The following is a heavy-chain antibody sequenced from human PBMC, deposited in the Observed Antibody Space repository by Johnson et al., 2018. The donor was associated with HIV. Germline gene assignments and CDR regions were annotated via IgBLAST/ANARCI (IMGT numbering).Heavy chain of an antibody. CDR3: ARSNSPGIAPSFTLYLATEVDAFDI. CDR1: GFTVSSNY. CDR2: IYSGGST. D-gene: IGHD6-13*01. V-gene: IGHV3-66*01. J-gene: IGHJ3*02. Sequence: VQLVESGGGLVKPGGSLRLSCAASGFTVSSNYMSWVRQAPGKGLEWVSVIYSGGSTYYADSVKGRCTISRDNSKNTLYLQMNRLRAEDTALYYCARSNSPGIAPSFTLYLATEVDAFDIWGQGTMVTVSS.